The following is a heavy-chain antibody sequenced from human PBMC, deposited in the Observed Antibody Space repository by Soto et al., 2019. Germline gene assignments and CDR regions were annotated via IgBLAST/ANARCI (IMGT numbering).Heavy chain of an antibody. J-gene: IGHJ5*02. CDR1: GFTFSSYG. V-gene: IGHV3-30*18. Sequence: SLRLSCAASGFTFSSYGMHWVRQAPGKGLEWVAVISYDGSNKYYADSVKGRFTISRDNSKNTLYLQMNSLRAEDTAVYYCAKGGYSSSWYWFDPWGQGTLVTVSS. D-gene: IGHD6-13*01. CDR2: ISYDGSNK. CDR3: AKGGYSSSWYWFDP.